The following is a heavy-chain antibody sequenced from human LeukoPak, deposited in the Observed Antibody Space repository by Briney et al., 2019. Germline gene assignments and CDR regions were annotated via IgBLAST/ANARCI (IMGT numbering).Heavy chain of an antibody. V-gene: IGHV4-59*08. CDR3: ARLSSSTSSSFYYYIGV. CDR1: GDSINGHY. Sequence: PSETLSLTCTVSGDSINGHYWSWIRQPPGKGLEWIGYIYYSGSTHYNPSPKSRASLSVDTSKNQFSLNLSSVTAADTAVYYCARLSSSTSSSFYYYIGVWGKGTTVTVSS. J-gene: IGHJ6*03. CDR2: IYYSGST. D-gene: IGHD6-13*01.